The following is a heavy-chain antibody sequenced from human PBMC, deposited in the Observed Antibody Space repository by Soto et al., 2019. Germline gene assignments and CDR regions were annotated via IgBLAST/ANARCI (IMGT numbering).Heavy chain of an antibody. D-gene: IGHD2-15*01. CDR2: IYYSGST. CDR3: ARHNAGVVVVAATPSGYYYYYMDV. V-gene: IGHV4-59*08. Sequence: SETLSLTCTVSGGSISSYYWSWIRQPPGKGLEWIGYIYYSGSTNYNPSLKSRVTISVDTSKNQFSLKLSSVTAADTAVYYCARHNAGVVVVAATPSGYYYYYMDVWGKGTTVTVSS. CDR1: GGSISSYY. J-gene: IGHJ6*03.